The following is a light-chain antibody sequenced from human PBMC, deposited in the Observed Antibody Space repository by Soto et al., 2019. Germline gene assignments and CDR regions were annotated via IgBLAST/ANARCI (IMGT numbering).Light chain of an antibody. V-gene: IGKV3-20*01. J-gene: IGKJ1*01. Sequence: EIVLTQSPGTLSLSPGERATLSCRASQSVSSSYLAWYQQKPGQAPRLHIYGASSRATGIPDRFSGSGSGTDFTLTISRLEPEDFAMYYCQQYGSSPWTFGQGTKVYIK. CDR1: QSVSSSY. CDR2: GAS. CDR3: QQYGSSPWT.